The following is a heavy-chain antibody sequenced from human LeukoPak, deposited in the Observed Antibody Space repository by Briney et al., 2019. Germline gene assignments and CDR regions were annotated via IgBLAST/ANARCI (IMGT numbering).Heavy chain of an antibody. D-gene: IGHD6-13*01. CDR2: ISSNGGST. J-gene: IGHJ6*02. V-gene: IGHV3-64*01. Sequence: PGGSLRLSCAASGFTFSSYAMHWVRQAPGKGLEYVSAISSNGGSTYYANSVKGRFTISRDNSKNTLYLQMGSLRAEDMAVYYCARGAGYSSSWYHYYYYHGMDVWGQGTTVTVSS. CDR1: GFTFSSYA. CDR3: ARGAGYSSSWYHYYYYHGMDV.